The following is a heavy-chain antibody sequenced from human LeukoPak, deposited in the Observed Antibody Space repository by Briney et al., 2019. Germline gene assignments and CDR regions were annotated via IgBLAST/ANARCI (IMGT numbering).Heavy chain of an antibody. CDR2: INNDGSST. J-gene: IGHJ4*02. Sequence: GGSLRLSCAASGFTFIAYGMQWVRQAPGKGLVWVSRINNDGSSTSYADSVKGRFTISRDNTKNSLYLQMNSLRAEDTAVYYCVGGDYFDYWGQGTLVTVSS. V-gene: IGHV3-74*01. CDR3: VGGDYFDY. CDR1: GFTFIAYG. D-gene: IGHD4-17*01.